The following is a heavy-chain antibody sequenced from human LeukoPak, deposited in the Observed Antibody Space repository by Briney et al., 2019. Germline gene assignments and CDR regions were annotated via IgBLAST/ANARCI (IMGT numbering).Heavy chain of an antibody. Sequence: PGGSLRLSCAASGFTFSSYWMSWVRQAPGEGLEWVANIKQDGSEKYYVDSVKGRFTISRDNAKNSLYLQMNSLRAEDTAVYYCARDQTVTTPFYYYYGMDVWGQGTTVTVSS. V-gene: IGHV3-7*03. CDR3: ARDQTVTTPFYYYYGMDV. CDR1: GFTFSSYW. D-gene: IGHD4-17*01. CDR2: IKQDGSEK. J-gene: IGHJ6*02.